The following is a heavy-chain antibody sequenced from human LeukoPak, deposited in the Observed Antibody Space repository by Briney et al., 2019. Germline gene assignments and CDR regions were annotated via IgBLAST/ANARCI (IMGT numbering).Heavy chain of an antibody. CDR1: GGSISSSSYY. CDR2: IYYSGST. CDR3: ARHRSTTVTTGLGY. J-gene: IGHJ4*02. V-gene: IGHV4-39*01. Sequence: SETLSLTCTASGGSISSSSYYWGWIRQPPGKGLEWIGSIYYSGSTYYNPSLKSRVTIYVDTSKNQFSLKLSSVTAADTAVYYCARHRSTTVTTGLGYWGQGTLVTVSS. D-gene: IGHD4-17*01.